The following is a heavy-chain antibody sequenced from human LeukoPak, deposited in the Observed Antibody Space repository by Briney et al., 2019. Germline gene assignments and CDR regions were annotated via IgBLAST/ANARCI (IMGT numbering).Heavy chain of an antibody. J-gene: IGHJ5*02. V-gene: IGHV3-7*01. CDR3: ARTVRGRYYDSIGYPDH. D-gene: IGHD3-22*01. CDR2: IKQDGSEK. CDR1: GFTFSSYW. Sequence: GGSLRLSCVASGFTFSSYWMSWVRQAPGKGLEWVANIKQDGSEKYYVDSVKGRFTISRDNAKNSLYLQMNSLRAEDTAVYYCARTVRGRYYDSIGYPDHWGQGTLVTVSS.